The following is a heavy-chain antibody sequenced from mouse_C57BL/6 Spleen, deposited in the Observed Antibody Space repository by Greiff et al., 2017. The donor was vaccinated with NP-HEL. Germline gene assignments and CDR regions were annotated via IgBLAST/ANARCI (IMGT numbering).Heavy chain of an antibody. D-gene: IGHD1-1*01. CDR3: ARGTVGFDY. Sequence: EVQLVESEGGLVQPGSSMKLSCTASGFTFSDYYMAWVRQVPEKGLEWVANINYDGSSTYYLDSLKSRFIISRDNAKNILYLQMSSLKSEDTATYYCARGTVGFDYWGQGTTLTVSS. CDR2: INYDGSST. J-gene: IGHJ2*01. CDR1: GFTFSDYY. V-gene: IGHV5-16*01.